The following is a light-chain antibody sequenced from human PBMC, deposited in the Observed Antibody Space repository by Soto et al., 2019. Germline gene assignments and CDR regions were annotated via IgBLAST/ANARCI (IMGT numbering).Light chain of an antibody. CDR1: GGHTTYA. J-gene: IGLJ1*01. V-gene: IGLV4-69*01. Sequence: QLVLTQSPSASASLGASVKLTCTVTGGHTTYAIAWHQQQPDKAPRYLMTLNSDGTHFDGDGIPDRFSGSSSGAERYLTISSLQPEDEADYYCQTWVSDSHVFGAGTKVTVL. CDR3: QTWVSDSHV. CDR2: LNSDGTH.